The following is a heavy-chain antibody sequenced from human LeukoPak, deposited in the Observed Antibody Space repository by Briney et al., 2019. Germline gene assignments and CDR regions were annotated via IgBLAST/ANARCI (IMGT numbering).Heavy chain of an antibody. Sequence: PGGSLRLSCAASGFTFSNYAMSWVRHAPGRGLDWVSGITGTGGSTYYADSVKGRFTMSRDNSKKTLDLQMNSLRAEDTALYYCIKTGDTWGQGTLVTVSS. J-gene: IGHJ5*02. CDR3: IKTGDT. D-gene: IGHD1-14*01. CDR1: GFTFSNYA. CDR2: ITGTGGST. V-gene: IGHV3-23*01.